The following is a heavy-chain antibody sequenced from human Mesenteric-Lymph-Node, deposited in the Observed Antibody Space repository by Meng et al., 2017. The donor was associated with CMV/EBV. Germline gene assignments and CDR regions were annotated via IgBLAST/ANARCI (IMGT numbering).Heavy chain of an antibody. J-gene: IGHJ4*02. D-gene: IGHD3-10*01. CDR2: IIPILDMT. CDR1: GGTFNTYT. V-gene: IGHV1-69*02. CDR3: ARSADTMVRGVSLFDY. Sequence: SVKVSCKAFGGTFNTYTINWVRQAPGQGLEWMGRIIPILDMTNSAQKFQGRVTMTRDTSTSTVYMELSSLRSEDTAVYYCARSADTMVRGVSLFDYWGQGTLVTVSS.